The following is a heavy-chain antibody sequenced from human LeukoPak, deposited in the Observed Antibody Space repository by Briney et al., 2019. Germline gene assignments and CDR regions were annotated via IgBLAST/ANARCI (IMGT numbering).Heavy chain of an antibody. J-gene: IGHJ4*02. D-gene: IGHD2-2*01. CDR3: ARDHCSSTSCWTFDY. Sequence: SETLSLTCTVSGYSISSGYFWGWIRQPPGKGLEWIWSIHHSGSTSYNPSLKSRVTISVDTSKNQFSLKLSSVTAADTAVYYCARDHCSSTSCWTFDYWGQGTLVTVSS. CDR2: IHHSGST. CDR1: GYSISSGYF. V-gene: IGHV4-38-2*02.